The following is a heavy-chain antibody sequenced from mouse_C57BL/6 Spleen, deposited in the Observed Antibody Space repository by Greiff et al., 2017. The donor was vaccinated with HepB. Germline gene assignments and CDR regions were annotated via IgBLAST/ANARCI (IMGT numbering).Heavy chain of an antibody. V-gene: IGHV1-61*01. J-gene: IGHJ3*01. CDR2: IYPSDSET. CDR3: ARWYYGSSYPWFAY. Sequence: QVQLQQPGAELVRPGSSVKLSCKASGYTFTSYWMDWVKQRPGQGLEWIGNIYPSDSETHYNQKFKDKATLTVDKSSSTAYMQLSSLTSEDSAFYYCARWYYGSSYPWFAYWGQGTLVTVSA. CDR1: GYTFTSYW. D-gene: IGHD1-1*01.